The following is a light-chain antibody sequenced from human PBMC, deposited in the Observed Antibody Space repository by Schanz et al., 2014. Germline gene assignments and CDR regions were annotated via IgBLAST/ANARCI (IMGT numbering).Light chain of an antibody. CDR3: SSYTSSSIV. Sequence: QSALTQPASVSGSPGQSITISCTGTSSDVGGYKYVSWYQQHPGKAPKLMIYDVSDRPSGVSNRFSGSKSCNTASLTISGLQAEDEADYYCSSYTSSSIVFGGGTKL. V-gene: IGLV2-14*03. CDR2: DVS. J-gene: IGLJ3*02. CDR1: SSDVGGYKY.